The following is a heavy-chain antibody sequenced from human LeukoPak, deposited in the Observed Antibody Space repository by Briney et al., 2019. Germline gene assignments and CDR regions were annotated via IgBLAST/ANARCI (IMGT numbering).Heavy chain of an antibody. CDR2: INHSGST. Sequence: SETLSLTCTVSGGSISSSSYYWGWIRQPPGKGLEWIGEINHSGSTNYNPSLKSRVTISVDTSKNQFSLKLSSVTAADTAVYYCARGVDSSHWGQGTLVTVSS. CDR1: GGSISSSSYY. V-gene: IGHV4-39*07. D-gene: IGHD6-13*01. J-gene: IGHJ4*02. CDR3: ARGVDSSH.